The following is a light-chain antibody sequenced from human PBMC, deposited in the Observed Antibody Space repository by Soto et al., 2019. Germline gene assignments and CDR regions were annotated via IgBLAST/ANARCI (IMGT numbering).Light chain of an antibody. CDR1: QSFSSSY. J-gene: IGKJ4*01. V-gene: IGKV3D-20*01. CDR3: QQYGSSLPLA. Sequence: EIVLTQSPATLSLSPGERATLSCGASQSFSSSYLAWYQQKPGLAPRLLIYDASSRATGIPDRFSGSGSGTDFTLTISRLEPEDFAVYYCQQYGSSLPLAFGGGTKVEIK. CDR2: DAS.